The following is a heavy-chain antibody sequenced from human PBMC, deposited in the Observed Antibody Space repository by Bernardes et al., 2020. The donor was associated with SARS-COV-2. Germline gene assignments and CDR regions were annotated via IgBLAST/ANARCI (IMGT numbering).Heavy chain of an antibody. Sequence: VGSLRLSCIASGFIFSNYDMNWVRQAPGKGLEWISYINNNGSKQNHADSLQGRFTISRDNAKKSLYLQMNSLRVEDTAIYYCTREGDTAQATIEYWRQGVLVTVSS. CDR3: TREGDTAQATIEY. J-gene: IGHJ4*02. CDR1: GFIFSNYD. CDR2: INNNGSKQ. V-gene: IGHV3-48*03. D-gene: IGHD5-18*01.